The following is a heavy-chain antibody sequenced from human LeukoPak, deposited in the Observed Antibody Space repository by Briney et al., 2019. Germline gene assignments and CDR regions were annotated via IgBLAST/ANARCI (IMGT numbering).Heavy chain of an antibody. D-gene: IGHD5-18*01. J-gene: IGHJ3*02. Sequence: SETLSLTCTVSGGSINAYYWSWIRQPPGKGLEWIAYVRDNGENNYNPSLKSRVAISVDTANNQISLRLNFVTAADTAIYYCARQPDNTAAFDIWGLGTMVTVSS. CDR3: ARQPDNTAAFDI. V-gene: IGHV4-59*08. CDR2: VRDNGEN. CDR1: GGSINAYY.